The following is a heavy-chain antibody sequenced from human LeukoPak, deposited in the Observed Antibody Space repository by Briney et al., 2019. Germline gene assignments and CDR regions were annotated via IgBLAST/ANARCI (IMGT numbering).Heavy chain of an antibody. CDR3: ARCRGGKYFQH. V-gene: IGHV4-34*01. D-gene: IGHD3-16*01. J-gene: IGHJ1*01. CDR2: INHSGST. CDR1: GGSFSGYY. Sequence: SETLSLTCAVYGGSFSGYYWSWIRQPPGKGLEWIGEINHSGSTNYNPSLKSRVTISVDTSKNQFSLKLSSVTAADTAVYYCARCRGGKYFQHWGQGTLVTVSS.